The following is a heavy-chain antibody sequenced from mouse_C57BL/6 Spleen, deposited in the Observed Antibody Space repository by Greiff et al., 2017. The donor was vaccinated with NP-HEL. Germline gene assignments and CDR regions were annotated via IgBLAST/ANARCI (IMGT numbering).Heavy chain of an antibody. CDR3: ARSEITTVRTHWYFDV. J-gene: IGHJ1*03. CDR1: GYTFTNYW. D-gene: IGHD1-1*01. Sequence: VQLQQSGAELVRPGTSVKMSCKASGYTFTNYWIGWAKQRPGHGLEWIGDIYPGGGYTNYNEKFKGKATLTADKSSSTAYMQFSSLTSEDSAIYYCARSEITTVRTHWYFDVWGTGTTVTVSS. CDR2: IYPGGGYT. V-gene: IGHV1-63*01.